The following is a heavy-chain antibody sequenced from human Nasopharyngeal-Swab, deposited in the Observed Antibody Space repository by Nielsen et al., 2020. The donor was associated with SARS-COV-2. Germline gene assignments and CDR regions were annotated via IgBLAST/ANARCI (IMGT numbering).Heavy chain of an antibody. CDR2: IYYSGST. D-gene: IGHD3-10*01. J-gene: IGHJ4*02. CDR3: ARDLSYGSGIGY. CDR1: GGSVSTHSHY. Sequence: SETLSLTCTVSGGSVSTHSHYWSWIRQPPGKGLEWIGYIYYSGSTNYNPSLKSRVTISLDTSKNQFSLRLNSVTAADTAVYHCARDLSYGSGIGYWGQGTLVTVSS. V-gene: IGHV4-61*01.